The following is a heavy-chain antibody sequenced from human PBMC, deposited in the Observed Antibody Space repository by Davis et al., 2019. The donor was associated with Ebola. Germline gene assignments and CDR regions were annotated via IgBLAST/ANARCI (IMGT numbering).Heavy chain of an antibody. CDR1: GGSISSYY. CDR2: IYYSGST. D-gene: IGHD1-1*01. V-gene: IGHV4-59*01. CDR3: ARDMRSATGTTYDY. J-gene: IGHJ4*02. Sequence: MPSETLSLTCTVSGGSISSYYWSWIRQPPGKGLEWIGYIYYSGSTNYNPSLKSRVTISVDTSKNQFSLKLSSVTAADTAVYYCARDMRSATGTTYDYWGQGTLVTVSS.